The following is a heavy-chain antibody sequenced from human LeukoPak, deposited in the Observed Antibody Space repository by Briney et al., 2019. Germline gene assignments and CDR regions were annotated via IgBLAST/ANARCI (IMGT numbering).Heavy chain of an antibody. Sequence: PGGSLRVSCAASGFTFSSYAMSWVRPAPGKGLEWVSAICGSGGSTYYADSVKGRFTISRDNSKNTLYLQMNSLRAEDTAVYYCAKETKKGKTWIQLWTYFDYWGQGTLVTVSS. CDR1: GFTFSSYA. V-gene: IGHV3-23*01. J-gene: IGHJ4*02. CDR2: ICGSGGST. CDR3: AKETKKGKTWIQLWTYFDY. D-gene: IGHD5-18*01.